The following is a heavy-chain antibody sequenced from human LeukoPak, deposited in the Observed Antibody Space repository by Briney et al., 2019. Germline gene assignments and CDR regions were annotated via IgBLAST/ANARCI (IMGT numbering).Heavy chain of an antibody. D-gene: IGHD5-18*01. Sequence: SETLSLTCTVSGGSISSYYWSWIRQPPGKGLEWIGYIYYSGSTNYNPSLKSRVTISVDTSKNQFSLKLSSVTAADTAVYYCASNTAYKSGWFDPWGQGTLVTVSS. V-gene: IGHV4-59*01. CDR3: ASNTAYKSGWFDP. J-gene: IGHJ5*02. CDR2: IYYSGST. CDR1: GGSISSYY.